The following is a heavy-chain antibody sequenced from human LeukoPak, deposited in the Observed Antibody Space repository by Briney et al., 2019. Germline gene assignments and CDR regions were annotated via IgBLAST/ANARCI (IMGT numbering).Heavy chain of an antibody. J-gene: IGHJ2*01. CDR1: GGSISNYY. CDR3: ASDRQDGSGYYWYFDL. D-gene: IGHD3-22*01. Sequence: PSETLSPTCTVSGGSISNYYWSWIRQPPGKGLEWIGYIYYTGSTNYNPSLKSRVTISVDTSKNQFSLKLSSVTAADTGVYYCASDRQDGSGYYWYFDLWGRGTLVTVSS. CDR2: IYYTGST. V-gene: IGHV4-59*01.